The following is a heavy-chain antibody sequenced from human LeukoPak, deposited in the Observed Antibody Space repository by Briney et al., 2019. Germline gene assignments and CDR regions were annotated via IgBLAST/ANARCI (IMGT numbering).Heavy chain of an antibody. V-gene: IGHV1-2*02. D-gene: IGHD2-2*01. J-gene: IGHJ3*02. CDR1: GYTFTGYY. Sequence: ASVKVSCKASGYTFTGYYLHLVRQAPGQGLEWMGWISPNSGGTKFAQKFQGRVTMTRDTSISTAYMELSGLRSDDTALFYCARGSIVEVPEADAFDIWGQGTLVTVSS. CDR3: ARGSIVEVPEADAFDI. CDR2: ISPNSGGT.